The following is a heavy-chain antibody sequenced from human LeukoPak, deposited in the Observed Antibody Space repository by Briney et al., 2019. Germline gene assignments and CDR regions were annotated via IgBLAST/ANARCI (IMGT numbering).Heavy chain of an antibody. D-gene: IGHD2-2*01. J-gene: IGHJ5*02. CDR2: IYYSGST. Sequence: SETLSLTCTVSGGSISSSSYYWGWIRQPPGKGLEWIGYIYYSGSTNYNPSLKSRVTISVDTSKNQFSLKLSSVTAADTAVYYCAREIVVVPAAISVSWFDPWGQGTLVTVSS. CDR3: AREIVVVPAAISVSWFDP. V-gene: IGHV4-61*01. CDR1: GGSISSSSYY.